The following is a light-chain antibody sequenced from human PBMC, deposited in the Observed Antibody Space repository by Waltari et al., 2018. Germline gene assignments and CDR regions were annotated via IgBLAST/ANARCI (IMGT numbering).Light chain of an antibody. CDR3: QSYDSAGVKV. V-gene: IGLV6-57*03. CDR1: SGRIVSSF. Sequence: NLMLTQPHAVSESPGKTVTLSCTRSSGRIVSSFVQWYQQRPGSAPTLVLYEDSQRPSEVPDRFSGSIDRSSNSASLTISGLTTEDEADYYCQSYDSAGVKVFGGGTKLTVL. CDR2: EDS. J-gene: IGLJ2*01.